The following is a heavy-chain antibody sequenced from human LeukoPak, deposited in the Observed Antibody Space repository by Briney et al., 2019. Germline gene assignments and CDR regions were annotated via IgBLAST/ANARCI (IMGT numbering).Heavy chain of an antibody. Sequence: GGSLRLSCAASGFTFSSYEMNWVRQAPGKGLEWVSYISSSGSTIYYADSVKGRFTISRDNAKNSLYLQMNSLRAEDTAVYYCARDLAPVVPGNWFDPWGQGTLVTVSS. J-gene: IGHJ5*02. D-gene: IGHD2-2*01. CDR1: GFTFSSYE. CDR2: ISSSGSTI. CDR3: ARDLAPVVPGNWFDP. V-gene: IGHV3-48*03.